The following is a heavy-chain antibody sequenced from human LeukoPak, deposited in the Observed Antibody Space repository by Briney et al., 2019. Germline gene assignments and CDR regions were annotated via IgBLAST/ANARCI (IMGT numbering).Heavy chain of an antibody. J-gene: IGHJ3*02. Sequence: ASVKVSCKASGYTFTSYGISWVRQAPGQGLEWMGWISAYNGNTNYAQKLQGRVTMTTDTSTSTAYMELRSLRSDDTAVYYCARDMNSGYDPRGPPDAFDIWGQGTMVTVSS. CDR1: GYTFTSYG. D-gene: IGHD5-12*01. V-gene: IGHV1-18*01. CDR3: ARDMNSGYDPRGPPDAFDI. CDR2: ISAYNGNT.